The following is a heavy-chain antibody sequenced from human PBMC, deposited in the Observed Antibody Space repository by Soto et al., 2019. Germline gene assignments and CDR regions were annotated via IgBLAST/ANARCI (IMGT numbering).Heavy chain of an antibody. CDR1: GGSISSGDYY. CDR2: IYYSGST. J-gene: IGHJ3*02. Sequence: QVQLQESGPGLVKPSQTLSLTCTVSGGSISSGDYYWSWIRQPPGKGLEWIGYIYYSGSTYYNPCVKIRVTIAVDTSKNELSRKLSCVTAADTAVYYCARGAPPPDYYDSSGYRGRSAFDIWGQGTMVTVS. V-gene: IGHV4-30-4*01. D-gene: IGHD3-22*01. CDR3: ARGAPPPDYYDSSGYRGRSAFDI.